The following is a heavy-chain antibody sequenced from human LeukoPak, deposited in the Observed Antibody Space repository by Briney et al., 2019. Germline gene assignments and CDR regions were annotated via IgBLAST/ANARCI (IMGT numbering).Heavy chain of an antibody. J-gene: IGHJ3*02. CDR3: ARDSTGWQADSFDI. V-gene: IGHV3-7*01. Sequence: PGGSLRLSSVASGFTFGNHRMSWVRRAPGKGLEWGADIKQDGGETYYADFVRGGFTISRDNGKNSLYLQMNSLRVEDTAVYFCARDSTGWQADSFDIWGQGTKVTVSS. CDR2: IKQDGGET. CDR1: GFTFGNHR. D-gene: IGHD2-8*02.